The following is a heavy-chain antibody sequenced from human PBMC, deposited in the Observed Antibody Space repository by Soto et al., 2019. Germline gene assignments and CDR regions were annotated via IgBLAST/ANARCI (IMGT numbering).Heavy chain of an antibody. CDR3: ARGLEGTTIFGEVMNPYALDV. J-gene: IGHJ6*01. D-gene: IGHD3-3*01. V-gene: IGHV4-34*02. CDR2: ISHSGST. Sequence: QVQLQQWGAGLLKPSETLSLTCGVYGGSFSGYNWFWIRQPPGKGLAWIGEISHSGSTNYNPSLKSRLTISVDTSKIQLSLKLRSVTAADTAVYYCARGLEGTTIFGEVMNPYALDVWGQGTTVTVSS. CDR1: GGSFSGYN.